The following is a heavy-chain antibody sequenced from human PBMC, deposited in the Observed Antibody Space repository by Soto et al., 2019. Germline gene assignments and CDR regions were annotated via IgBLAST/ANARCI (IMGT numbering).Heavy chain of an antibody. CDR3: ARGRYCSGGRCYFDY. CDR1: GFTFSSYG. D-gene: IGHD2-15*01. J-gene: IGHJ4*02. V-gene: IGHV3-30*03. CDR2: MSYDRNK. Sequence: PGGSLRLSCAASGFTFSSYGMHWVRQAPDKGLEWVAHMSYDRNKHYTDSVKGRFTISRDNSKNTLYLQMNSLRAEDTAVYYCARGRYCSGGRCYFDYWGQGTPVTVSS.